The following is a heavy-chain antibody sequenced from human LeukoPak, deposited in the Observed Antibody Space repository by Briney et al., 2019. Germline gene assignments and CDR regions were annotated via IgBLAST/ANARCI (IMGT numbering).Heavy chain of an antibody. CDR2: ISGGGGST. CDR1: GFTFSSYA. Sequence: GGSLRLSCAASGFTFSSYAMSWVRQAPGKGLEWVSAISGGGGSTYYADSVKGRFTISRDNSKNTLYLQMNSLRAEDTAVYYCAKDLAVAGSYYFDYWGQGTLVTVSS. CDR3: AKDLAVAGSYYFDY. J-gene: IGHJ4*02. V-gene: IGHV3-23*01. D-gene: IGHD6-19*01.